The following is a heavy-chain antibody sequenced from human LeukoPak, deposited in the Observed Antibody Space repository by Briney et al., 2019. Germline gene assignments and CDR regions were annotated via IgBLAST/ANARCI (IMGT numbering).Heavy chain of an antibody. D-gene: IGHD3-22*01. J-gene: IGHJ6*02. Sequence: ASVKVSCKTSGYTFTDYFVHWVRQAPGQGLEWMGWINPNSGGTEYAQKFLGRVTMTRDTSISTAYMELSRLRSDDTAVYFCAREYYYDSSGYSVDYYYYGMDVWGQGTTVTVSS. V-gene: IGHV1-2*02. CDR2: INPNSGGT. CDR1: GYTFTDYF. CDR3: AREYYYDSSGYSVDYYYYGMDV.